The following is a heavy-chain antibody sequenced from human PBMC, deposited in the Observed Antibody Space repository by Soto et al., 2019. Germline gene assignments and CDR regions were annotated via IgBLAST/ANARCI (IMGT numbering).Heavy chain of an antibody. V-gene: IGHV3-30*18. J-gene: IGHJ4*02. Sequence: QVQLVESGGGVVQPGRSLRLSCAASGFTFSSYGMHWVRQAPGKGLEWVAVISYDGSKKYYADPVKGRFTISRDNSKNTLYLQMNSLRAEDTAVYYCAKDPDIVVVPAAIGFDYWGQGTLVTVSS. D-gene: IGHD2-2*01. CDR2: ISYDGSKK. CDR1: GFTFSSYG. CDR3: AKDPDIVVVPAAIGFDY.